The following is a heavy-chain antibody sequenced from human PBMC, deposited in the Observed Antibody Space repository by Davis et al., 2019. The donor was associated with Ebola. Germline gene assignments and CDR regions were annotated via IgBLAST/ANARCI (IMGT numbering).Heavy chain of an antibody. CDR1: GFTFSTYG. Sequence: PGGSLRLSCAASGFTFSTYGLHWVRQAPGKGLDWVAYIRYDGSNKYYVDSVKGRFTISRDNSKNTLSLQMNSLRAEDTAVYYCAVGSYLRYFDYWGQGTLVTVSS. J-gene: IGHJ4*02. CDR3: AVGSYLRYFDY. V-gene: IGHV3-30*02. CDR2: IRYDGSNK. D-gene: IGHD1-26*01.